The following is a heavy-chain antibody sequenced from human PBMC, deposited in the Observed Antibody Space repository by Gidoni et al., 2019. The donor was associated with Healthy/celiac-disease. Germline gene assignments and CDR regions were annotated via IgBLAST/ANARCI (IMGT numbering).Heavy chain of an antibody. J-gene: IGHJ6*02. V-gene: IGHV1-69*01. D-gene: IGHD4-17*01. CDR1: GGTFRSYA. Sequence: QVQLVQSGAEVKKPGSSVKVSCKASGGTFRSYAISWVRQAPGQGLEWMGGIIPIFGTANYAQKFQGRVTITADESTSTAYMELSSLRAEDTAVYDCARGDYGDYGSYYYYGMDVWGQGTTVTVSS. CDR3: ARGDYGDYGSYYYYGMDV. CDR2: IIPIFGTA.